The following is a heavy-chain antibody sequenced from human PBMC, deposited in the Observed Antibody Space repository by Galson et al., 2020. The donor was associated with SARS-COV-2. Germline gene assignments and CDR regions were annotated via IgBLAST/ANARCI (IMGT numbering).Heavy chain of an antibody. J-gene: IGHJ4*02. CDR1: GGSISSSIYF. CDR2: TYDRAST. V-gene: IGHV4-39*01. D-gene: IGHD1-26*01. CDR3: ARHGRGELLCPFDS. Sequence: SETLSLTCTVSGGSISSSIYFWIRKPQPPGKERQGIVTTYDRASTYYYPSLKSRLTISVDTSKNQFSLKLSSVTAADTAVYSCARHGRGELLCPFDSWGQGILVTVSS.